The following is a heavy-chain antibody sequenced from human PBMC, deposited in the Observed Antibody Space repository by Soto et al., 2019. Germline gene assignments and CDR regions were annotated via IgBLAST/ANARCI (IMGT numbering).Heavy chain of an antibody. CDR1: GYSFTSYW. V-gene: IGHV5-10-1*01. D-gene: IGHD2-2*01. Sequence: GESLKISCKGSGYSFTSYWISWVRQMPGKGLEWMGRIDPSDSYTNYSPSFQGHVTISADKSISTAYLQWSSLKASDTAMYYCGGLVLVVPVANKLRDYYCYYGLTSGAKGPRSP. CDR3: GGLVLVVPVANKLRDYYCYYGLTS. CDR2: IDPSDSYT. J-gene: IGHJ6*02.